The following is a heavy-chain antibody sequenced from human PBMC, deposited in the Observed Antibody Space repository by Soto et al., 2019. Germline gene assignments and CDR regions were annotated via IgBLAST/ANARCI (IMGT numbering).Heavy chain of an antibody. CDR2: IWYDGSNK. D-gene: IGHD6-6*01. Sequence: PGGSLRLSCAASGFTFGSYGMHWVRQAPGKGLEWVAVIWYDGSNKYYADSVKGRFTISRDNSENTLYLQMNSLRAEDTAVYYCARDRSIAVPTACWFDPWGQGTLVTVSS. J-gene: IGHJ5*02. V-gene: IGHV3-33*01. CDR1: GFTFGSYG. CDR3: ARDRSIAVPTACWFDP.